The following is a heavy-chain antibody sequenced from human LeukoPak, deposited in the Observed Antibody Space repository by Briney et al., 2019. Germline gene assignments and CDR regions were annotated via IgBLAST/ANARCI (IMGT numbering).Heavy chain of an antibody. D-gene: IGHD3-22*01. V-gene: IGHV1-2*06. CDR3: ARGGEVYYYDSSGYKNPGN. CDR2: IIPNSGGT. J-gene: IGHJ4*02. CDR1: GGTFSSYT. Sequence: ASVKVSCKASGGTFSSYTISWVRQAPGQGLEWMGRIIPNSGGTNYAQKFQGRVTMTRDTSISTAYMELSRLRSDDTAVYYCARGGEVYYYDSSGYKNPGNWGQGTLVTVSS.